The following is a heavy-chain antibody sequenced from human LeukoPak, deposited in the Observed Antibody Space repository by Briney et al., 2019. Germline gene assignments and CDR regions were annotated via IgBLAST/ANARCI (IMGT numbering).Heavy chain of an antibody. J-gene: IGHJ4*02. V-gene: IGHV3-23*01. CDR1: GFTFSNYA. CDR2: ISGSGGST. Sequence: PGGSLRLSCAASGFTFSNYALSWVRQAPGKGLEWVSDISGSGGSTYYADSVKGRFTISRDNSKNTMYLQMNSLRAEDTAVYYCAEAAYCGGDCYRYYSDYWGQGTLVTVSS. D-gene: IGHD2-21*02. CDR3: AEAAYCGGDCYRYYSDY.